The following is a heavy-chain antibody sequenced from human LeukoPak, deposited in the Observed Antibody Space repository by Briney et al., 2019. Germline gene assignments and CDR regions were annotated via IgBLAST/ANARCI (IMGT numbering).Heavy chain of an antibody. Sequence: SETLSLTCTVSGGSISSYYWSWIRQPPGKGLEWVGYIYYSGSTNYNPSLKRRVTISVDPSKHQFSLKLSSVPAAAPAVYSCARGREYCSSPSCRTLFDPWGQGTLVTVSS. V-gene: IGHV4-59*01. CDR3: ARGREYCSSPSCRTLFDP. CDR1: GGSISSYY. J-gene: IGHJ5*02. D-gene: IGHD2-2*01. CDR2: IYYSGST.